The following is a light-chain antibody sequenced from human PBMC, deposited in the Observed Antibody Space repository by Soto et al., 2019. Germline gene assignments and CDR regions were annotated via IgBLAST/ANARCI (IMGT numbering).Light chain of an antibody. CDR2: DVS. CDR1: SSDVGGYNY. Sequence: QSALTQPASVSGSPGQSITISCTGTSSDVGGYNYVSWYQQHPGKAPKLMIYDVSNRPSGVSNRFSGSKSGNTASLTISGLQAEDESDYYCRSYTSSSTPYVFGPGTKVTVL. J-gene: IGLJ1*01. V-gene: IGLV2-14*01. CDR3: RSYTSSSTPYV.